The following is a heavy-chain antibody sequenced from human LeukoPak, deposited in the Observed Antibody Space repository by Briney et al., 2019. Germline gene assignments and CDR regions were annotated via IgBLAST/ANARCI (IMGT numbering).Heavy chain of an antibody. Sequence: RASVRVSCKASRYTFTGYYMHWVRQAPGQGLEWMGWINPNSGGTNYAQKFQGRVTMTRDTSISTAYMELSRLRSDDTAVYYCARGDYYGSGSYYIFWFDPWGQGTLVTVSS. D-gene: IGHD3-10*01. V-gene: IGHV1-2*02. J-gene: IGHJ5*02. CDR2: INPNSGGT. CDR3: ARGDYYGSGSYYIFWFDP. CDR1: RYTFTGYY.